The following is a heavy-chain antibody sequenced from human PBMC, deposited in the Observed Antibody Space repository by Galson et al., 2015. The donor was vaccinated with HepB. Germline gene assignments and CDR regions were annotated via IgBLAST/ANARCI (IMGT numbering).Heavy chain of an antibody. CDR3: ARDFDENDYSNYFDY. Sequence: SLRLSCAASGLTFSSYSMNWVRQAPGKGLEWVSSISSSSSHIYYADSVKGRFTISRDNAKNSLYLQMNSLRAEDTAVYYCARDFDENDYSNYFDYWGQGTLVTVSS. CDR2: ISSSSSHI. J-gene: IGHJ4*02. V-gene: IGHV3-21*01. D-gene: IGHD4-11*01. CDR1: GLTFSSYS.